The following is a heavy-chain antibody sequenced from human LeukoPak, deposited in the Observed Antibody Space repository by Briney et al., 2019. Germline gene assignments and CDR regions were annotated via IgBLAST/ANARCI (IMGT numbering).Heavy chain of an antibody. CDR2: IYYSGST. CDR3: ARGSGGDYSYYYYYYGMDV. CDR1: GGPISSYY. V-gene: IGHV4-59*08. J-gene: IGHJ6*02. Sequence: PSQTLSLTCTVSGGPISSYYWSWIRQPPGKGLEWIGYIYYSGSTNYNPSLKSRVTISVDTSKNQFSLKLSSVTAADTAVYYCARGSGGDYSYYYYYYGMDVWGQGTTVTVSS. D-gene: IGHD4-17*01.